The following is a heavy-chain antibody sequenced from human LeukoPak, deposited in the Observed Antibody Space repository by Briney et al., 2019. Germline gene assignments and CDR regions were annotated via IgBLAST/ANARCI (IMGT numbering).Heavy chain of an antibody. J-gene: IGHJ4*03. CDR1: GFTFSMYA. CDR3: SCGDRGVVRCEYYLDN. Sequence: GGSLRLSCAVSGFTFSMYAMHWVPQATGKGLEYIFGISSGGSPFHVNSVKGRFTISRDNSKNTLYLQMDSMSGQSMAVTYWSCGDRGVVRCEYYLDNWGEGTMVSVSS. D-gene: IGHD2-21*01. V-gene: IGHV3-64*01. CDR2: ISSGGSP.